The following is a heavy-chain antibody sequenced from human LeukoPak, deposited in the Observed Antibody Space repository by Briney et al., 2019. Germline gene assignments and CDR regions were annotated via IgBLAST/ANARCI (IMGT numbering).Heavy chain of an antibody. V-gene: IGHV1-69*05. Sequence: GASVKVSCKASGGTFSRYAISWVRHAPGQGLQWMGEIIPIFGTANYAQKFQGRVTITTDESTSTAYMELSSLRSDDTAVYYCARHGGITIFGVAQPGGAFDIWGQGTVVTVSS. CDR2: IIPIFGTA. J-gene: IGHJ3*02. D-gene: IGHD3-3*01. CDR3: ARHGGITIFGVAQPGGAFDI. CDR1: GGTFSRYA.